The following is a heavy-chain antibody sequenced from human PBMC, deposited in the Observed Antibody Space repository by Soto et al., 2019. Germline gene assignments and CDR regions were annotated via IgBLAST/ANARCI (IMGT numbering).Heavy chain of an antibody. CDR2: ISYDGSNK. CDR1: GFTFSSYG. Sequence: PVGSLRLSCAASGFTFSSYGMHWVRQAPGKGLERVAVISYDGSNKYYADSVKGRFTISRDNSKNTLYLQMNSLRAEDTAVYYCAKSGLRWELPDAFDIWGQGTMVTVSS. CDR3: AKSGLRWELPDAFDI. J-gene: IGHJ3*02. V-gene: IGHV3-30*18. D-gene: IGHD1-26*01.